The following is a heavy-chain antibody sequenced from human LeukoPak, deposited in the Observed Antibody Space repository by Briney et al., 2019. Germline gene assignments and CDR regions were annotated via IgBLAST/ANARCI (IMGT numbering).Heavy chain of an antibody. CDR1: GYTFTSYA. D-gene: IGHD2-15*01. V-gene: IGHV7-4-1*02. J-gene: IGHJ4*02. CDR2: INTNTGNP. CDR3: ARRPKLLPPDY. Sequence: GASVKVSFKASGYTFTSYAMNWVRQAPGQGLEWMGWINTNTGNPTYAQGFTGRFVFSLDTSGSTAYLQISSLKAEDTAVYYCARRPKLLPPDYWGQGTLVTVSS.